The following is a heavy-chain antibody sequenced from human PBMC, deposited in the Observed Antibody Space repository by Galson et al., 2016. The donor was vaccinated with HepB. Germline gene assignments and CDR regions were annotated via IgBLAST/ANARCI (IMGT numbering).Heavy chain of an antibody. V-gene: IGHV5-51*01. CDR1: GYTFSTYW. J-gene: IGHJ5*02. CDR3: ATSPNNYGDYMGWFDP. Sequence: QSGAEVKKSGESLRISCQGSGYTFSTYWIAWVRQMPGRGLEWMGSIYPGDSDTRYSPSFQGLVTISADKSTTTAYLQWRNLRASDTAIYYCATSPNNYGDYMGWFDPWGPGTLVIVSS. D-gene: IGHD4-17*01. CDR2: IYPGDSDT.